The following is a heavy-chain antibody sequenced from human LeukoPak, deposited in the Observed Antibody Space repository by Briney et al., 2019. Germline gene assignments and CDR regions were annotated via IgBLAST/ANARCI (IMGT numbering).Heavy chain of an antibody. CDR2: ISGSGGST. J-gene: IGHJ4*02. D-gene: IGHD3-22*01. Sequence: GGSLRLSCAASGFTFSSYAMSWVRQAPGKGLEWVSTISGSGGSTYYADSVKGRFTISRDNSKNTLYLQMNSLRAEDTAVYYCARHRLTMIVPGGGDYWGQGTLVTVSS. CDR1: GFTFSSYA. V-gene: IGHV3-23*01. CDR3: ARHRLTMIVPGGGDY.